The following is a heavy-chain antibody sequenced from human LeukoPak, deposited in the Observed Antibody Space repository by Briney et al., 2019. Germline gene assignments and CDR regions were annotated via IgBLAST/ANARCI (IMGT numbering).Heavy chain of an antibody. Sequence: GASVKVSCTASGYTFTSYGISWVRQAPGQGLEWMGWISAYNGNTNYAQKLQGRVTMTTDTSTSTAYMELRSLRSDDTAVYYCAREGEADRYYYYYYMDVLGKGTTVTVSS. CDR2: ISAYNGNT. CDR3: AREGEADRYYYYYYMDV. V-gene: IGHV1-18*01. J-gene: IGHJ6*03. D-gene: IGHD3-10*01. CDR1: GYTFTSYG.